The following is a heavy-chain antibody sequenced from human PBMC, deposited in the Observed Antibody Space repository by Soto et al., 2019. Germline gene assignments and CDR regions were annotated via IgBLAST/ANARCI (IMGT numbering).Heavy chain of an antibody. V-gene: IGHV3-74*01. CDR1: GFTFSSYW. J-gene: IGHJ6*02. CDR2: INSDGRST. Sequence: GGSLRLSCAAAGFTFSSYWMHWVRQAPGKGLVWVSRINSDGRSTSYADSVKGRFTISRDNAKNTLYLQMNSLRAEDTAVYYCARVGPNNSHGMDVWGQGTTVTVSS. D-gene: IGHD1-1*01. CDR3: ARVGPNNSHGMDV.